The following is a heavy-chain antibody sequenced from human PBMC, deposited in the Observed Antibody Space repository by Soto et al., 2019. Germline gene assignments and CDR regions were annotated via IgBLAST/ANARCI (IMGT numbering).Heavy chain of an antibody. CDR2: VSDDGSNK. CDR3: AKEWVYDSSGWSFDY. J-gene: IGHJ4*02. V-gene: IGHV3-30*18. Sequence: GGSLRLSCAASGFTFSSYGMHWVRQAPGKGLEWVAVVSDDGSNKYYADSVKGRFTISRDNSKNTLYLQMNSLRAEDTAVYYCAKEWVYDSSGWSFDYWGQGTLVTVYS. D-gene: IGHD3-22*01. CDR1: GFTFSSYG.